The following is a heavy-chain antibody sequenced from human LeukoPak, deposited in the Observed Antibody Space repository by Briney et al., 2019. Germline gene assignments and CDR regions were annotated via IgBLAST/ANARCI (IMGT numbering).Heavy chain of an antibody. CDR3: VININWSFGS. Sequence: PGGSLRLSCGASGVMFSNNWMSWVPQAPGKGLEWMANVKPDGSNEYYADSVKGRFTISRDNAKNSLYLHMNSLRVEDTAMYYCVININWSFGSWGQGDVVIVSS. V-gene: IGHV3-7*01. J-gene: IGHJ4*02. CDR1: GVMFSNNW. D-gene: IGHD1-1*01. CDR2: VKPDGSNE.